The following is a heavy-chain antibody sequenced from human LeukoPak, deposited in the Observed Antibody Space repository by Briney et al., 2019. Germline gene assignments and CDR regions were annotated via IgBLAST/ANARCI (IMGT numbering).Heavy chain of an antibody. Sequence: SEKVSCKASGGTFSSYAISWVRQAPGQGLEWMGGIIPIFGTANYAQKFQGRVTITADESTSTAYMELSSLRSEDTAVYYCARAARYCSSTSCYASGMDVWGKGTTVTVSS. CDR2: IIPIFGTA. CDR1: GGTFSSYA. J-gene: IGHJ6*04. CDR3: ARAARYCSSTSCYASGMDV. V-gene: IGHV1-69*13. D-gene: IGHD2-2*01.